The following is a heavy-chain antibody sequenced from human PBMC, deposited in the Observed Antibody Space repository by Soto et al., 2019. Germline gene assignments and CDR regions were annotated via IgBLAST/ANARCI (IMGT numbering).Heavy chain of an antibody. CDR2: IYYTGST. CDR1: GGSIGSYY. D-gene: IGHD3-16*01. CDR3: ARELQFFDRGTFTNWLDP. Sequence: PSETLSLTCIVSGGSIGSYYWSWIRQPPGKGLEFIGYIYYTGSTNYSPSLRSRVTMSVDTSKNQFSLKLRSVTAADTAVYYCARELQFFDRGTFTNWLDPWGQGTQVTVSS. J-gene: IGHJ5*02. V-gene: IGHV4-59*12.